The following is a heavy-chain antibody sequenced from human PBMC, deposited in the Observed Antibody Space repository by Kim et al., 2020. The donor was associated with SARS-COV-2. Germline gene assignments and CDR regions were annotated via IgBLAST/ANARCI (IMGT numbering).Heavy chain of an antibody. CDR3: ARGGGXXIFGVQVGYYYYGXXX. J-gene: IGHJ6*02. CDR1: GYTFTSYD. Sequence: ASVKVSCKASGYTFTSYDINWVRQATGQGLEWMGWMNPNSGNTGYAQKFQGRVTMTRNTSISTAYMELSSLRSEDTAVYYCARGGGXXIFGVQVGYYYYGXXXWGQXTXVTVSS. CDR2: MNPNSGNT. V-gene: IGHV1-8*01. D-gene: IGHD3-3*01.